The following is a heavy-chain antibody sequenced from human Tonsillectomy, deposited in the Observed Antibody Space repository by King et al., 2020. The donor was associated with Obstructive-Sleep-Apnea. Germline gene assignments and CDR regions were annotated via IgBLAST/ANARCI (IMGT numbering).Heavy chain of an antibody. CDR2: ISYDGSNK. CDR1: GFTFSSYA. CDR3: ARAPSEESSFDPPNY. J-gene: IGHJ4*02. V-gene: IGHV3-30*04. Sequence: VQLVESGGGVVQPGRSLRLSCAASGFTFSSYAMHWVRQAPGKGLEWVAVISYDGSNKYYADSVKGRFTISRDNSKNTLYLQMNSLRAEDTAVYYCARAPSEESSFDPPNYWGQGTLVTVSS. D-gene: IGHD6-13*01.